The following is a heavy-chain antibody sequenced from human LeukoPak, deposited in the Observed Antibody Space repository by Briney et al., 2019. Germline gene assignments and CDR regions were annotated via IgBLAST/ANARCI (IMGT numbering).Heavy chain of an antibody. CDR2: ISSNGGST. J-gene: IGHJ4*02. CDR3: ARDLDRYSSSWYYFDY. D-gene: IGHD6-13*01. CDR1: GFTFSSYA. Sequence: GGSLRLSCAASGFTFSSYAMHWVRQAPGKGLEYVSAISSNGGSTYYANSVKGRFTISRDNSKNTLYLQMGSLRAEDMAVYYCARDLDRYSSSWYYFDYWGQGTLVTVSS. V-gene: IGHV3-64*01.